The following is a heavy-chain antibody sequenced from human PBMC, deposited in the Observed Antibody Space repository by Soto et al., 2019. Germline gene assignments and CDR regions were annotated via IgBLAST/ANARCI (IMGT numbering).Heavy chain of an antibody. CDR2: LWYDGSNK. CDR3: ARDSEGGRHV. Sequence: QVQLVESGGGVVQPGRSLRLSCAASGFTFSSFGMHWVRQAPGKGLEWVAVLWYDGSNKYYADSVKGRFTISRDNSKNTLYLQVNSLRAEDTAVYYCARDSEGGRHVWGQGTTVTVSS. CDR1: GFTFSSFG. J-gene: IGHJ6*02. V-gene: IGHV3-33*01.